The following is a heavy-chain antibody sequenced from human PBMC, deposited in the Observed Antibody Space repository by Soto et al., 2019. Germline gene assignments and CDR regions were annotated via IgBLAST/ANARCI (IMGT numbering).Heavy chain of an antibody. CDR1: GGSFSGYY. Sequence: SETLSLTCAVYGGSFSGYYWSWIRQPPGKGLEWIGEINHSGSTNYNPSLKSRVTISVDTSKNQFSLKLSSVTAADTAVYYCARGPKLSRTIFGVVNAPRFDPWGQGTLVTVSS. D-gene: IGHD3-3*01. CDR2: INHSGST. V-gene: IGHV4-34*01. J-gene: IGHJ5*02. CDR3: ARGPKLSRTIFGVVNAPRFDP.